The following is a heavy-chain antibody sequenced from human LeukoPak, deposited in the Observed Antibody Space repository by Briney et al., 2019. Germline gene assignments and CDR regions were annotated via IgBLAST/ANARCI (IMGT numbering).Heavy chain of an antibody. Sequence: GGSLRLSCAASGFSFGSYSMHWARQVPGKGLEWVAVIWYDGSNEDYADSVKGRFTISRDNSKNTLYLQMNSLRAEDTAVYYCAKEGFRGSSWEWGQGTLVTVSS. J-gene: IGHJ4*02. CDR2: IWYDGSNE. D-gene: IGHD6-13*01. CDR1: GFSFGSYS. V-gene: IGHV3-30*02. CDR3: AKEGFRGSSWE.